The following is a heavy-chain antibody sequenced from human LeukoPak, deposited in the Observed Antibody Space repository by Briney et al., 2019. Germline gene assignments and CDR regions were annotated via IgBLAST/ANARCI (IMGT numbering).Heavy chain of an antibody. V-gene: IGHV3-15*01. J-gene: IGHJ4*02. CDR2: IKSKTDGGTT. CDR1: GFTLSNAR. Sequence: PGGSLRLSCAASGFTLSNARMSWVRQAPGKGLEWVGRIKSKTDGGTTDYAAPVKGRFTISRDDSKNTLYLQMNSLKTEDTAVYYCTTDHGTMVRGTLLYWGQGTLVTVSS. CDR3: TTDHGTMVRGTLLY. D-gene: IGHD3-10*01.